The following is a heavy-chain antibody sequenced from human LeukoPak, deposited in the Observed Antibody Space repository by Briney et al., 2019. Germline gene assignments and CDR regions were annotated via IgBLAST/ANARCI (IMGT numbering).Heavy chain of an antibody. CDR2: IYYSGTT. CDR1: GGSISSYY. J-gene: IGHJ4*02. V-gene: IGHV4-59*01. Sequence: SETLSLTCTVSGGSISSYYWSWIRQPPGKGLEWIGYIYYSGTTNYNPSLKSRVTISLDTSKNQFSLKLSSVTAADTAVYYCAREGSGSYYGADYWGQGTLVTVSS. CDR3: AREGSGSYYGADY. D-gene: IGHD1-26*01.